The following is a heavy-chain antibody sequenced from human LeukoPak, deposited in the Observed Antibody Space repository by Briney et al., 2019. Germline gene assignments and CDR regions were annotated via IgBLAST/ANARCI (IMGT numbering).Heavy chain of an antibody. D-gene: IGHD6-13*01. Sequence: SETLSLTCTVSGGSISSYYWSWIRQPPGKGLEWIGYIYYSGSTNYNPSLKSRVTISVDTSKNQFSLKLSSVTAADTAVYYCARARRVAAAGRTYYFDYWGRGTLVTVSS. CDR1: GGSISSYY. CDR2: IYYSGST. J-gene: IGHJ4*02. V-gene: IGHV4-59*01. CDR3: ARARRVAAAGRTYYFDY.